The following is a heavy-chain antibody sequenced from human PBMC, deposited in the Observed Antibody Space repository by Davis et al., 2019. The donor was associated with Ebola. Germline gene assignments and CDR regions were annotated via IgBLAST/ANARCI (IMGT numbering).Heavy chain of an antibody. D-gene: IGHD5-18*01. CDR1: GGSFSGYY. V-gene: IGHV4-34*01. CDR2: INHSGYT. J-gene: IGHJ5*02. CDR3: ARTAKTSVSASGLGYTYFDP. Sequence: SETLSLTCAVYGGSFSGYYWSWIRQSPGKGLEWLGEINHSGYTKYNPSLKSRVTISVDTSKNQFSLNLSSLSAADAAVYYCARTAKTSVSASGLGYTYFDPWSQGTLVTVSS.